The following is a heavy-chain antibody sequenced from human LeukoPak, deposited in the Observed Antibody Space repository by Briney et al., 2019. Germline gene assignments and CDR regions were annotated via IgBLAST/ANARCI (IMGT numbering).Heavy chain of an antibody. CDR2: IIPKFGTA. Sequence: SVKVSCKASGGTFSSYGITWVRQAPGQGLEWLGGIIPKFGTANYAQKFQDRVTISADESTATAYMEMRSLRFDDSAVYYCARGVRILCRGGSCSYLDSRGQGTLVIVSS. CDR1: GGTFSSYG. D-gene: IGHD2-15*01. V-gene: IGHV1-69*13. J-gene: IGHJ4*02. CDR3: ARGVRILCRGGSCSYLDS.